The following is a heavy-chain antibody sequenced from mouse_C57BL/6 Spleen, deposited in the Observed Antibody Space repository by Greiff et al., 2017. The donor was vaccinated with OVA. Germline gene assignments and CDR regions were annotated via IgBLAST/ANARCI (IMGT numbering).Heavy chain of an antibody. V-gene: IGHV1-64*01. Sequence: QVQLQQPGAELVKPGASVKLSCKASGYTFTSYWMHWVKQRPGQGLEWIGMIHPNSGSTNYNEKFKSKATLTVDKSSSTAYMQLSSLTSEDSAVYYCARFYYDYDGAWFAYWGQGTLVTVSA. J-gene: IGHJ3*01. CDR1: GYTFTSYW. CDR3: ARFYYDYDGAWFAY. CDR2: IHPNSGST. D-gene: IGHD2-4*01.